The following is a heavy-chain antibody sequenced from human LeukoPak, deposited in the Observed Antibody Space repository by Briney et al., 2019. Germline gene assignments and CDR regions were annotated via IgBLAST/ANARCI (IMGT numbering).Heavy chain of an antibody. V-gene: IGHV3-7*01. CDR1: GFTFSSYC. CDR2: IKQDRSEK. J-gene: IGHJ4*02. D-gene: IGHD2/OR15-2a*01. Sequence: PGGSLTLSCAASGFTFSSYCMSWARQAPGKGLEWVANIKQDRSEKYYVDSVKGRFTISRDNAKNSLYLQMNSLRAEDTAVYYCASGGPLLATFWGQGTLVTVSS. CDR3: ASGGPLLATF.